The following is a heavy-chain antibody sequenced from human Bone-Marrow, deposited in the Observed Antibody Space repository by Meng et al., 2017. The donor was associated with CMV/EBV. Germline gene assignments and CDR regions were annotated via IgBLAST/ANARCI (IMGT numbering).Heavy chain of an antibody. CDR2: ISSDGGLK. V-gene: IGHV3-30*04. J-gene: IGHJ4*02. CDR1: GFTFTSYA. Sequence: GESLKISCAASGFTFTSYAMQWVRQAPGKGLEWVAVISSDGGLKYYADSVKGRFTVSRDNSKSTLYLQMNTLTTEDTAVYYCARDSWDLPELFDYWGQGTLVTVSS. CDR3: ARDSWDLPELFDY. D-gene: IGHD1-26*01.